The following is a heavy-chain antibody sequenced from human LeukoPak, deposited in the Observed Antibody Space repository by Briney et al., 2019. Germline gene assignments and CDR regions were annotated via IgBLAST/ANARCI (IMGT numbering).Heavy chain of an antibody. V-gene: IGHV1-69*04. Sequence: GASVKVSCKASGYTFTSYGISWVRQAPGQGLEWMGRIIPILGIANYAQKFQGRVTITADKSTSTAYMELSSLRSEDTAVYYCANEMAVRGTRFYDYWGQGTLVTVSS. D-gene: IGHD3-10*01. CDR2: IIPILGIA. J-gene: IGHJ4*02. CDR3: ANEMAVRGTRFYDY. CDR1: GYTFTSYG.